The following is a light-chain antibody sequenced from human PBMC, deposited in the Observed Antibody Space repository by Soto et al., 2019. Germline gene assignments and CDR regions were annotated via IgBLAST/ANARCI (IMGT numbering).Light chain of an antibody. CDR2: RNN. CDR1: SSNIGSNY. Sequence: QSVLTQPPSASGTPGQRVTISCSGSSSNIGSNYVYWYQQLPGTAPKLLIYRNNQRPSGVPDRFSGSKSGTSASLAISGLLSEDEADSYCAAWDDSLSGPVFGGGTKVTVL. CDR3: AAWDDSLSGPV. V-gene: IGLV1-47*01. J-gene: IGLJ2*01.